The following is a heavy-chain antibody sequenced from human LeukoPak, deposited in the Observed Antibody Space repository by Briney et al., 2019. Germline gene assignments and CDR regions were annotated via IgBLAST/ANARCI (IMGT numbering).Heavy chain of an antibody. D-gene: IGHD6-6*01. CDR1: GGSISSYY. V-gene: IGHV4-59*01. Sequence: SETLSLTCTVSGGSISSYYWSWIGQPPGKGLEWIGYIYYSGSTNYNPSLKSRVTISVDTSKNQFSLKLSSVTAADTALYYCARSRTGSSSFDYWGQGTLVTVSS. CDR3: ARSRTGSSSFDY. CDR2: IYYSGST. J-gene: IGHJ4*02.